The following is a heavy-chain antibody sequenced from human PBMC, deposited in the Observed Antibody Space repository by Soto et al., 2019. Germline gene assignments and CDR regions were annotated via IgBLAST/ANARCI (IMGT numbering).Heavy chain of an antibody. CDR2: IIPIFGTA. CDR1: GGTFSSYA. Sequence: SVKVSCKASGGTFSSYAISWVRQAPGQGLEWMGGIIPIFGTANYAQKFQGRVTITADESTSTAYMELSSLRSEDTAVYYCARNGIDLTQRYCSGGSCYNWFDPWGQGTLVTVSS. V-gene: IGHV1-69*13. CDR3: ARNGIDLTQRYCSGGSCYNWFDP. J-gene: IGHJ5*02. D-gene: IGHD2-15*01.